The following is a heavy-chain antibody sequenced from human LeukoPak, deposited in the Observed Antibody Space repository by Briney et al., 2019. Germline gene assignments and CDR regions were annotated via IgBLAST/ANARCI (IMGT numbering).Heavy chain of an antibody. Sequence: GASVKVSCKASGYTFTSYYMHWVRQAPGQGLEWMGIINPSGGSTSFAQKFQGRVTMTRDMSTSTVYMELSSLRSEDTAVYYCARDRLYCSSTSCYYYYYMDVWGKGTTVTVSS. V-gene: IGHV1-46*01. CDR3: ARDRLYCSSTSCYYYYYMDV. D-gene: IGHD2-2*01. CDR2: INPSGGST. J-gene: IGHJ6*03. CDR1: GYTFTSYY.